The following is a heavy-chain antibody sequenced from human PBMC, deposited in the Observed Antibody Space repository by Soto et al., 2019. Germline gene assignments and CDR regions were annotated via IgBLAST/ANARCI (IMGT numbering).Heavy chain of an antibody. CDR3: AKNGYKYSIPPPGYAP. J-gene: IGHJ5*02. Sequence: WGSLRLSCAASGSTFSNYAMNWVRQAPGKGLEWVSSISSSGDDTYYPDSVKGRFTISRDNSRNTLYLQMNSLRAEDTAIYYCAKNGYKYSIPPPGYAPWRRGSRVTVPQ. D-gene: IGHD5-12*01. CDR2: ISSSGDDT. CDR1: GSTFSNYA. V-gene: IGHV3-23*01.